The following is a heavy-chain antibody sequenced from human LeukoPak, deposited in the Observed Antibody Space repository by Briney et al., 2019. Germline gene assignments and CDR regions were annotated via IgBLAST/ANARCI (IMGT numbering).Heavy chain of an antibody. CDR2: IYYSGST. CDR3: ARVDYYDSSGSSYDAFDI. Sequence: PSETLSLTCSVSGGSISSGGYYWSWIRQHPGKGLEWIGYIYYSGSTNYNPSLKSRVTISVDTSKNQFSLKLSSVTAADTAVYYCARVDYYDSSGSSYDAFDIWGQGTMVTVSS. V-gene: IGHV4-31*03. D-gene: IGHD3-22*01. CDR1: GGSISSGGYY. J-gene: IGHJ3*02.